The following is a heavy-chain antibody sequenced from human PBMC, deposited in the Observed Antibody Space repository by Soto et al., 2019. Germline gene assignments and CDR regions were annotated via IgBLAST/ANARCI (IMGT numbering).Heavy chain of an antibody. J-gene: IGHJ6*02. CDR1: GDSVSNNSAA. CDR3: ARCDYSTSWCFHYGMDV. D-gene: IGHD6-13*01. CDR2: TYYRSKWYN. V-gene: IGHV6-1*01. Sequence: SQTLSLTFAISGDSVSNNSAAWNCISQSPSRGLEWLGRTYYRSKWYNDYAIFLKSRITINPDTSKNQFSLQLNSVTPEDTAVYYCARCDYSTSWCFHYGMDVWGQGTTVTVSS.